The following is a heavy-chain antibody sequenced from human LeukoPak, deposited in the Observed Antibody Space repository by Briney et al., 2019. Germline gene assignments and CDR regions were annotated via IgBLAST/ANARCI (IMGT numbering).Heavy chain of an antibody. CDR1: GFTFSSYA. J-gene: IGHJ4*02. CDR3: ARAGRIAVAFDY. V-gene: IGHV3-23*01. CDR2: ISGSGGST. D-gene: IGHD6-19*01. Sequence: GGSLRLSCAASGFTFSSYAMSWVRQAPGKGLEWVSAISGSGGSTYYADSVKGRFTISRDNSKNTLYLQMNSLRAEDTAVYYCARAGRIAVAFDYWGQGTLVTVSS.